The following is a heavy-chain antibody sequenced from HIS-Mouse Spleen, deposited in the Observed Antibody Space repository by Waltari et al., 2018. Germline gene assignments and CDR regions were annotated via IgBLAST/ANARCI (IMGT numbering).Heavy chain of an antibody. V-gene: IGHV5-51*03. J-gene: IGHJ4*02. CDR1: GSSFTSYW. Sequence: EVQLVQSGAEVKQPGESLKSSCEGYGSSFTSYWIGWVRQMPGKGLEWMGIIYPGDSDTRYSPSFQGQVTISADKSISTAYLQWSSLKASDTAMYYCARRYSSSWFDYWGQGTLVTVSS. D-gene: IGHD6-13*01. CDR2: IYPGDSDT. CDR3: ARRYSSSWFDY.